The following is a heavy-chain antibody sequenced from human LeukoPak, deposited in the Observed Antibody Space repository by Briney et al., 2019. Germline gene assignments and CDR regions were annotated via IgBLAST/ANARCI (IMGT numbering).Heavy chain of an antibody. Sequence: SETLSLTCTVSGDSVSSGSSYWSWIRQPPGKRLEWIGYIYYSGSTNYNPSLKSRVTISVDTSKNQFSLKLSSVTAADTAVHYCARGSAWYFVYWGQGTLVTVSS. CDR1: GDSVSSGSSY. J-gene: IGHJ4*02. D-gene: IGHD6-19*01. V-gene: IGHV4-61*01. CDR3: ARGSAWYFVY. CDR2: IYYSGST.